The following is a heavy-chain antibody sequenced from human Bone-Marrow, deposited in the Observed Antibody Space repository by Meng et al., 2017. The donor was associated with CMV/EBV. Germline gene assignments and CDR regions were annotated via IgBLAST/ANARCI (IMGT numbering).Heavy chain of an antibody. CDR2: ISYDGSNK. Sequence: GGSLRLSCAASGFTFSSYAMHWVRQAPGKGLEWVAVISYDGSNKYYADSVKGRFTISRDNSKNTLYLQMNSLRAEDTAVYYCARDYLRWLRSAFDYWGQGTLVTVSS. V-gene: IGHV3-30-3*01. CDR1: GFTFSSYA. CDR3: ARDYLRWLRSAFDY. J-gene: IGHJ4*02. D-gene: IGHD5-12*01.